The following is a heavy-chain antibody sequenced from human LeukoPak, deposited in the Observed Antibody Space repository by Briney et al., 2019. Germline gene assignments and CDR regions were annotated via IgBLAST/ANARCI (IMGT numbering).Heavy chain of an antibody. J-gene: IGHJ4*02. CDR3: ARGRKVATINWLDY. D-gene: IGHD5-12*01. CDR1: GYTFTSYY. CDR2: INPNSGGT. V-gene: IGHV1-2*02. Sequence: ASVKVSCKASGYTFTSYYMHWVRQAPGQGLEWMGWINPNSGGTNYAQKFQGRVTMTRDTSISTAYMELSRLRSDDTAVYYCARGRKVATINWLDYWGQGTLVTVSS.